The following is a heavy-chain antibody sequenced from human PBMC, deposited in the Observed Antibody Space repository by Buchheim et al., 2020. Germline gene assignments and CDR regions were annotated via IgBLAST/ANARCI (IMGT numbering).Heavy chain of an antibody. CDR3: ARSRDIVLMVYASPPYYFDY. CDR1: GGTFSSYA. CDR2: IIPIFGTA. Sequence: QVQLVQSGAEVKKPGSSVKVSCKASGGTFSSYAISWVRQAPGQGLEWMGGIIPIFGTANYAQKFQGRVTITADESTSTAYLEQSRLRSEDTAVYYCARSRDIVLMVYASPPYYFDYWGQGTL. D-gene: IGHD2-8*01. V-gene: IGHV1-69*12. J-gene: IGHJ4*02.